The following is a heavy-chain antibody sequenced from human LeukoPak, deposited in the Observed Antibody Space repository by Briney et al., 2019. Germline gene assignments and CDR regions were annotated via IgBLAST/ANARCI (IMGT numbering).Heavy chain of an antibody. D-gene: IGHD3-9*01. CDR3: ARGKMTGSDYYYYYYVDV. V-gene: IGHV1-69*05. J-gene: IGHJ6*03. CDR2: VIPIFGTA. CDR1: GGTFSSYA. Sequence: ASVKVSCQASGGTFSSYAISWVRQAPGRGLEWRGGVIPIFGTANYAQKFQGRVTITTDESTSTAYMELSSLRSEDTAVYYCARGKMTGSDYYYYYYVDVWGKGTTVTVSS.